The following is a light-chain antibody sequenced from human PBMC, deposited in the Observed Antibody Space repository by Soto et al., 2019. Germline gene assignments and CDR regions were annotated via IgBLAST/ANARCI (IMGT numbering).Light chain of an antibody. J-gene: IGLJ1*01. CDR3: SSYASSSTIYV. CDR2: DVT. V-gene: IGLV2-14*01. CDR1: SSDIGDYNY. Sequence: QPVLTQPASVSGSPGQSITISCTGTSSDIGDYNYVSWYQQRPGKAPKLMIYDVTNRPSGVSNRFSGSKSGSTASLTISGLQAEDEADYYCSSYASSSTIYVFGTGTKVTVL.